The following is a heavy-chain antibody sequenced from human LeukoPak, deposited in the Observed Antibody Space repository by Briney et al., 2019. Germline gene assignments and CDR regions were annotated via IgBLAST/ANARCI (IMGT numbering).Heavy chain of an antibody. CDR3: ATSGNYYMGY. CDR1: GFTFSTYS. V-gene: IGHV3-48*01. CDR2: ISSSDGSI. J-gene: IGHJ4*02. D-gene: IGHD1-26*01. Sequence: GGSLRLSCAVSGFTFSTYSMNWVRQAPGQGLEWVSYISSSDGSIYYADSVKGRFTISRDNAKNSLFLQMNSLRAEDTGVYYCATSGNYYMGYWGQGTLVTVSS.